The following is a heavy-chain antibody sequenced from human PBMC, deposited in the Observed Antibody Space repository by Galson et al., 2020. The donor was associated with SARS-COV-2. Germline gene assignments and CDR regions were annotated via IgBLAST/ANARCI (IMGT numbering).Heavy chain of an antibody. CDR3: ARDPAPLYGDNYYYGMDV. V-gene: IGHV4-59*01. D-gene: IGHD4-17*01. J-gene: IGHJ6*02. CDR1: DGPMSSYY. CDR2: ISYSGSV. Sequence: ETSETLSLTCSVSDGPMSSYYWSWIRQPPGKGLEWIGYISYSGSVNYNPSLRSRATISVDLSKNQFSLKVTSVTAADTAVYYCARDPAPLYGDNYYYGMDVWGRGTTVTVSS.